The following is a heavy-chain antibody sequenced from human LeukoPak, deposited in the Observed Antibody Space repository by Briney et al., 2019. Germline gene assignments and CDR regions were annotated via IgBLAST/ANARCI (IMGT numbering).Heavy chain of an antibody. V-gene: IGHV3-21*01. CDR3: AREGYYGSGSPPSLYFDY. J-gene: IGHJ4*02. CDR2: ISASTKFI. CDR1: GFTFAAYT. D-gene: IGHD3-10*01. Sequence: PGESLRLSCAASGFTFAAYTMTWVRQAPGKGLEWVSSISASTKFIFYADSVKGRFTISRDNSRSTLYLQMNSLRPEDTAIYYCAREGYYGSGSPPSLYFDYWGQGTLVTVSS.